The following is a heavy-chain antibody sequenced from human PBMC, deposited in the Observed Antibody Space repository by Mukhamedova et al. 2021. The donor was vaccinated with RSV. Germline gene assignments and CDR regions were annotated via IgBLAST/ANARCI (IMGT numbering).Heavy chain of an antibody. V-gene: IGHV3-74*01. J-gene: IGHJ4*02. D-gene: IGHD3-10*01. CDR2: INSDGSST. Sequence: VRQVPGKGLVWVSRINSDGSSTSYADSVKGRFTISRDNAKNTLYLQMNSLRAEDTAVYYCARGYYGSGRYLDYRGQGTLVTVSS. CDR3: ARGYYGSGRYLDY.